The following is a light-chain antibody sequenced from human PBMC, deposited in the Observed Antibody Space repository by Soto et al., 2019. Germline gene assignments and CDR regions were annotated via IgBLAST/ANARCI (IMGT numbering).Light chain of an antibody. V-gene: IGKV3-15*01. CDR3: LQYNDWPVYT. Sequence: EVVMTQSPVNLSVSPGERATLSCRASQSVSTHLAWYQQKPGQAPKLLIYAASTRVTGISARFSGSGSGTEFSLTISSLQSEDFGIYSCLQYNDWPVYTFGQGTNVEFK. CDR1: QSVSTH. CDR2: AAS. J-gene: IGKJ2*01.